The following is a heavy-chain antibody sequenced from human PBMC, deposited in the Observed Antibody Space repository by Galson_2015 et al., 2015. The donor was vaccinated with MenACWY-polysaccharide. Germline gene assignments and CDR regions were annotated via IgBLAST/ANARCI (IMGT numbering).Heavy chain of an antibody. J-gene: IGHJ6*04. CDR3: ARLQSKYLDV. CDR1: GYRFSSYG. V-gene: IGHV3-33*01. Sequence: SLRLSCAASGYRFSSYGIHWVRQAPGRGLEWVAVIWYDGSEYYYGDSAEGRFTISRDNSKNMAYLQMNSLRAEDTALYYCARLQSKYLDVWGKGTTVTVSS. D-gene: IGHD4-11*01. CDR2: IWYDGSEY.